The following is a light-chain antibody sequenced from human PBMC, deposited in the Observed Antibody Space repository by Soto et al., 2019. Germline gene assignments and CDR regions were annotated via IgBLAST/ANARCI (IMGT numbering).Light chain of an antibody. CDR2: SNN. Sequence: QSVLTQPPSASGTPGQRVTISCSGSSSNIGSNTVNWYQQLPGTAPKLVIYSNNQRPSGVPDRFSGSKYGTPDSLAISGLQPEDAADYCCVAWDDSLNGYVVFGGGTTVTVL. CDR1: SSNIGSNT. V-gene: IGLV1-44*01. J-gene: IGLJ2*01. CDR3: VAWDDSLNGYVV.